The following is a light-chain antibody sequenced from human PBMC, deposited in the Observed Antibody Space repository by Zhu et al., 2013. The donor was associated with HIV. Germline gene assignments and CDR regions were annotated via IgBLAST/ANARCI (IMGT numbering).Light chain of an antibody. CDR3: QQYGSPSLT. J-gene: IGKJ4*01. CDR2: GAS. V-gene: IGKV3-20*01. Sequence: EILLTQSPGTLSLSPGESATLSCKASHTVTSSHVAWFQQRPGQAPRLLIYGASSRATGIPDRFSGSGSVTDFSLTISRLEPEDFAVYYCQQYGSPSLTFGGGTKVEIK. CDR1: HTVTSSH.